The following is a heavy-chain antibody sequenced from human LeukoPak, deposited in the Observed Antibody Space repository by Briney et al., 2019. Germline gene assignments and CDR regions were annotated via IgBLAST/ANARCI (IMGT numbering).Heavy chain of an antibody. CDR1: GLPIGDFA. J-gene: IGHJ4*02. Sequence: GGSLRLSCVASGLPIGDFAMHWVRQAPGKGREWVSLISGDGVSTFYADSVKGRFSISRDNSKNSLSLEMNSLRTEDTAMYYCARESGKFDYWGQGTLVAVSS. CDR3: ARESGKFDY. V-gene: IGHV3-43*02. CDR2: ISGDGVST.